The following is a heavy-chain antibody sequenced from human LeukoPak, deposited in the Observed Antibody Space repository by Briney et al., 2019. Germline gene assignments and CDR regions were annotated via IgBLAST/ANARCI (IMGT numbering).Heavy chain of an antibody. CDR1: GASISSSSDY. J-gene: IGHJ5*02. CDR2: IYTSGST. D-gene: IGHD3-10*01. CDR3: ARGGYYGSGNDFRFDP. V-gene: IGHV4-61*02. Sequence: SETLSLTCSVSGASISSSSDYWHWIRQPAGKGLEWIGRIYTSGSTNYKPSLKSRVTISVDTSKNQFSLKLSSVTAADTAVYYCARGGYYGSGNDFRFDPWGQGTLVTVSS.